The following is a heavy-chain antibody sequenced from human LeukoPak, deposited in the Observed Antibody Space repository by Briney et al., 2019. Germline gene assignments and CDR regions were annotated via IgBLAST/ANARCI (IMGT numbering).Heavy chain of an antibody. D-gene: IGHD6-13*01. CDR2: IYYSGST. CDR1: GGSLSSSSYY. J-gene: IGHJ3*02. Sequence: SETLSLTCTVSGGSLSSSSYYWGWLRQPPGKGLEWIGSIYYSGSTYYNPSLKSRVTISVDTSKNQSSLKLSSVTAADTAVYYCASPGAAADPDAFDIWGQGTMVTVSS. V-gene: IGHV4-39*07. CDR3: ASPGAAADPDAFDI.